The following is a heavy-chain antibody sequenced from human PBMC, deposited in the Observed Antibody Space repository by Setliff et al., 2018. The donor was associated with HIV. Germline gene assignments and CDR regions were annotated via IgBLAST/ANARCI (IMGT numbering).Heavy chain of an antibody. CDR2: IDPSDSYT. J-gene: IGHJ4*02. V-gene: IGHV5-10-1*01. Sequence: GESLKISCKGSGYSFTSYWISWVRQMPGKGLEWMGRIDPSDSYTNYSTSFQGHVTISVDRSITTAYVQWRSLKASDTAMYYCARAGSGSYYNAPHYWGQGTLVTVSS. CDR1: GYSFTSYW. CDR3: ARAGSGSYYNAPHY. D-gene: IGHD3-10*01.